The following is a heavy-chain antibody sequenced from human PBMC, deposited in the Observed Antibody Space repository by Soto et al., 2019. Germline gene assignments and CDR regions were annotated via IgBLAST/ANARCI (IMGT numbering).Heavy chain of an antibody. J-gene: IGHJ4*02. V-gene: IGHV3-23*01. D-gene: IGHD4-17*01. CDR2: IGGSGGST. CDR1: GFTFSSYA. Sequence: EVQLLESGGGLVQPGGSLRLSCAASGFTFSSYAMSWVRQAPGKGLEWVSAIGGSGGSTYYADSVKGRFTISRDNSKNTLYLQMNSLRAEDTAVYYCANPAYGDSDFQIDYWGQGTLVTVSS. CDR3: ANPAYGDSDFQIDY.